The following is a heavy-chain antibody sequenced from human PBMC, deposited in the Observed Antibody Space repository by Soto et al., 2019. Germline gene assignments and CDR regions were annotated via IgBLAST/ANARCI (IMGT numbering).Heavy chain of an antibody. CDR1: GYSFTSYW. Sequence: PGASLKISCKGSGYSFTSYWISWVRQMPGKGLEWMGRIDPSDSYTNYSPSFQGHVTISADKSISTAYLQWSSLKASDTAMYYCARHGRAHCSGGSCYSNPAQYYFAYWXQGTLVTVSS. D-gene: IGHD2-15*01. CDR3: ARHGRAHCSGGSCYSNPAQYYFAY. CDR2: IDPSDSYT. V-gene: IGHV5-10-1*01. J-gene: IGHJ4*02.